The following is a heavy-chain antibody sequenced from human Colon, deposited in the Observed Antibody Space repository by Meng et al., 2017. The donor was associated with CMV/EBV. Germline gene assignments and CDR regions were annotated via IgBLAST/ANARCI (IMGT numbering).Heavy chain of an antibody. CDR2: INARGSTT. CDR1: GLTFSNFA. J-gene: IGHJ1*01. D-gene: IGHD1-1*01. CDR3: AREGYFRGFEN. V-gene: IGHV3-23*01. Sequence: GESLKISCAASGLTFSNFAINWVRQAPGKGLEWVSSINARGSTTYYADSTKGRLTISRDNSNNTVYLQMSSLRVEDTAVYYCAREGYFRGFENWGQGTLVTVSS.